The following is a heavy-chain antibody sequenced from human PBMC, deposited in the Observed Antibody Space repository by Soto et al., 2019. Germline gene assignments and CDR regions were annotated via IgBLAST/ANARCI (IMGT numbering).Heavy chain of an antibody. CDR3: TKDREFTYYDLWSGYYAFDS. CDR1: GFTFSSYA. D-gene: IGHD3-3*01. Sequence: EVHLLESGGGLVLPGVSLRLSCAGSGFTFSSYAMSWVRQAPGKGLEWVSAISSVGGSTYYADSVKGRFIISRGNSENPLYLQVNSLRAEDTAIYYCTKDREFTYYDLWSGYYAFDSWGQGTLVTVSS. CDR2: ISSVGGST. V-gene: IGHV3-23*01. J-gene: IGHJ4*02.